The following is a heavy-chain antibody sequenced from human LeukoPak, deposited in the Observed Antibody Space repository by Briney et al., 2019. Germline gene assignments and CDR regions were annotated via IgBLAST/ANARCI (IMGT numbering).Heavy chain of an antibody. J-gene: IGHJ4*02. V-gene: IGHV1-2*02. CDR3: ASGKQSDFDY. CDR2: IDPNSGGT. CDR1: GHTFTGYY. Sequence: VSVKVSCKASGHTFTGYYMHWVRQAPGQGLEWMGWIDPNSGGTSYAQKFQGRVTMTRDTSISTAYMELSRLRSDDTAVYYCASGKQSDFDYWGQGTLVTVSS. D-gene: IGHD1-1*01.